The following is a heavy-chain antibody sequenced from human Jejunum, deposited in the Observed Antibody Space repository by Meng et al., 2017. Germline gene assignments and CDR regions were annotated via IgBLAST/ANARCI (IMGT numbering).Heavy chain of an antibody. Sequence: SGPTLVKPTQTLTLTCTFSGFSLTSTGVGVGWIRQPPGKALEWLAVIYWDNDMRYSPSLRSRFTITKDTSKNEVVLTVTNMDPVDTATYYCARIIITWGGVIDRRDAFDIWGQGTMVTVSS. D-gene: IGHD3-16*02. J-gene: IGHJ3*02. CDR1: GFSLTSTGVG. V-gene: IGHV2-5*02. CDR3: ARIIITWGGVIDRRDAFDI. CDR2: IYWDNDM.